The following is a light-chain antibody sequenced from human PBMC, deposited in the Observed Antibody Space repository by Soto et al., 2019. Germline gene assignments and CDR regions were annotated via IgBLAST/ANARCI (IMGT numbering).Light chain of an antibody. V-gene: IGKV3-20*01. CDR1: QSVRNSY. Sequence: EIVLTQSPGTLSLSPGERATLLCRASQSVRNSYLAWYQQKPGQAPRLLIYGASGRATGTPDRFSGSGSGTDFTLTISRLEPEDFAVYYCQQYGSSPYTFGQGTKLEI. J-gene: IGKJ2*01. CDR2: GAS. CDR3: QQYGSSPYT.